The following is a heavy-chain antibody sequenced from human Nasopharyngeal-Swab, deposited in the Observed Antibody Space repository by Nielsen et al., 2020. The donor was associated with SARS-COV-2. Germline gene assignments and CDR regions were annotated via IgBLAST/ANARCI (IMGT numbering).Heavy chain of an antibody. Sequence: SETLSLTFTVSGGSISSRSYYWGWIRQPPGKGLEWIGSIYYSGSPYYNPSLKSRVTISVDTSKNQFSLKLSSVTAADTAVYYCASVEATDGPIYYFDYWGQGTLVTVSS. CDR3: ASVEATDGPIYYFDY. V-gene: IGHV4-39*01. CDR1: GGSISSRSYY. D-gene: IGHD3-3*01. J-gene: IGHJ4*02. CDR2: IYYSGSP.